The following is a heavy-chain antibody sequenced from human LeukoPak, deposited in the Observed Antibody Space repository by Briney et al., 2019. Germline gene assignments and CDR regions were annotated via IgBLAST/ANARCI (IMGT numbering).Heavy chain of an antibody. CDR2: IKSKTDGGTT. CDR1: GFTFSNAW. V-gene: IGHV3-15*01. CDR3: TTDSYYDFWSGYYTNFDY. D-gene: IGHD3-3*01. J-gene: IGHJ4*02. Sequence: PGGSLRLSRAASGFTFSNAWMSWVRQAPGKGLEWVGRIKSKTDGGTTDYAAPVKGRFTISRDDSKNTLYLQMNSLKTEDTAVYYCTTDSYYDFWSGYYTNFDYWGQGTLVTVSS.